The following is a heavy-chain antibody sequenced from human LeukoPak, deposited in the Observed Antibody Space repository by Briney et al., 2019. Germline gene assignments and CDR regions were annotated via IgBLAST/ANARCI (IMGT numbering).Heavy chain of an antibody. CDR2: ISSSSSYI. CDR1: GFTFSNYG. J-gene: IGHJ4*02. V-gene: IGHV3-21*01. Sequence: GGSLRLSCVASGFTFSNYGMNWVRQAPGKGLEWVSSISSSSSYIYYADSVKGRFTISRDNAKNSLYLQMNSLRAEDTAVYYCAKSGSSSHWGQGTLVTVSS. CDR3: AKSGSSSH. D-gene: IGHD1-26*01.